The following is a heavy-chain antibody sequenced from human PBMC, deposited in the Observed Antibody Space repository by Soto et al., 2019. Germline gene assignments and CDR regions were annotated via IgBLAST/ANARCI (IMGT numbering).Heavy chain of an antibody. Sequence: SVKVSCKASGGTFSSYAISWVRQAPGQGLEWMGGIIPIFGTANYAQKFQGRVTITADESTSTAYMELSSLRSEDTAVYYCASQARATGTGTNWFDPWGQGTLVTVSS. CDR1: GGTFSSYA. D-gene: IGHD1-1*01. CDR3: ASQARATGTGTNWFDP. J-gene: IGHJ5*02. CDR2: IIPIFGTA. V-gene: IGHV1-69*13.